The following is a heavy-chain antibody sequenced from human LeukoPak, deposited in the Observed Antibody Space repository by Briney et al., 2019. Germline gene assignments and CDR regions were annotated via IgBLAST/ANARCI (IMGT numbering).Heavy chain of an antibody. CDR3: ARGDDFWSGYYQPYYYGMDV. V-gene: IGHV4-34*01. D-gene: IGHD3-3*01. CDR2: INHSGST. J-gene: IGHJ6*02. Sequence: SSETLSLTCAVYGGSFSGYYWSWIRQPPGKGLEWIGEINHSGSTNYNPSLKSRVTISVDTSKNQFSLKLSSVTAADTAVYYCARGDDFWSGYYQPYYYGMDVWGQGTTVTVSS. CDR1: GGSFSGYY.